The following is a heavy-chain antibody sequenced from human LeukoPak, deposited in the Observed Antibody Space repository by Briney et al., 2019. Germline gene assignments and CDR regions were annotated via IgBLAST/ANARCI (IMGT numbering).Heavy chain of an antibody. CDR3: ARDLGYGSVWFDP. CDR2: IYTSGST. V-gene: IGHV4-61*02. CDR1: GGSISSGSYY. Sequence: NPSETLSLTCTVSGGSISSGSYYWSWIRQPAGKGLEWIGRIYTSGSTNYNPSLKSRVTISVDTSKNQFSPKLSSVTAADTAVYYCARDLGYGSVWFDPWGQGTLVTVSS. D-gene: IGHD3-10*01. J-gene: IGHJ5*02.